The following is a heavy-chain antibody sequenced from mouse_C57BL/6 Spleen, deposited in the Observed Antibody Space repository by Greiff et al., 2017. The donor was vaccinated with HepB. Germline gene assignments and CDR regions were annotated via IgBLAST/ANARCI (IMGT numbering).Heavy chain of an antibody. CDR3: TYYYGSSYLYWYFDV. CDR2: IDPENGDT. J-gene: IGHJ1*03. CDR1: GFNIKDDY. Sequence: QLQQSGAELVRPGASVKLSCTASGFNIKDDYMHWVKQRPEQGLEWIGWIDPENGDTEYASKFQGKATITADTSSNTAYLQLSSLTSEDTAVYYCTYYYGSSYLYWYFDVWGTGTTVTVSS. V-gene: IGHV14-4*01. D-gene: IGHD1-1*01.